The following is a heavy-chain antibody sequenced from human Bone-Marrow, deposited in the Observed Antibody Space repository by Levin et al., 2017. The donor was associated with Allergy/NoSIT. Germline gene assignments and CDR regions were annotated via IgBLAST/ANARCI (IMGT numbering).Heavy chain of an antibody. J-gene: IGHJ4*02. D-gene: IGHD2/OR15-2a*01. CDR1: GFTVSSIF. Sequence: PGGSLRLSCVASGFTVSSIFMSWFRHAPGRGLECVSVLYSDGSTQYADSVKGRFTVSRDISKNTLFLQMNSLRAEDTAVYYCARGHSTTWSLFDYWGQGTLVTFSS. CDR3: ARGHSTTWSLFDY. CDR2: LYSDGST. V-gene: IGHV3-53*01.